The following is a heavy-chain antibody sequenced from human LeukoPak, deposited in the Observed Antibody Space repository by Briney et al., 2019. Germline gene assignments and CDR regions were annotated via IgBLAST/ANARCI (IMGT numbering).Heavy chain of an antibody. CDR1: GGSISSSNW. J-gene: IGHJ5*02. V-gene: IGHV4-4*02. Sequence: SETLSLTCAVSGGSISSSNWWNWVRQPPGKGLEWIGEIHHSGRTNYNPPLKSRVTISVDTSKNQFSLKLSSVTAADTAVYYCARGGGPRKYYDFWSGYYSRFDPWGQGTLVTVSS. CDR3: ARGGGPRKYYDFWSGYYSRFDP. D-gene: IGHD3-3*01. CDR2: IHHSGRT.